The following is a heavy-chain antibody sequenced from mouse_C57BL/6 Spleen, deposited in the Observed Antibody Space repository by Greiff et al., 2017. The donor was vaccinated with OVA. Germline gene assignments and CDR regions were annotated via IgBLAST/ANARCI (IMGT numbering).Heavy chain of an antibody. CDR2: LDPETGGT. CDR1: GYTFTDYE. V-gene: IGHV1-15*01. Sequence: QVQLQQSGAELVRPGASVTLSCKASGYTFTDYEMHWVKQTPVHGLEWIGALDPETGGTAYNQKFKGKAILTADKSSSTAYMELRSLASEDYAVYYCTRSPMDYWGQGTSVTVSS. CDR3: TRSPMDY. J-gene: IGHJ4*01.